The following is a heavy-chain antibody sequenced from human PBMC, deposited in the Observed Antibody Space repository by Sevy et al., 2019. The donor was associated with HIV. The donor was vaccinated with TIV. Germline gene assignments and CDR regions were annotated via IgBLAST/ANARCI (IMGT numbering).Heavy chain of an antibody. CDR2: ISSSGDHM. D-gene: IGHD1-26*01. CDR1: GFTFNAYS. V-gene: IGHV3-21*01. J-gene: IGHJ4*02. CDR3: ASFSGSY. Sequence: GGSLRLSCAASGFTFNAYSMNWVRQAPGKGLEWVSSISSSGDHMYYADSVKGRFTVSRDNAKNSLYLQINSLRVEDTAVYYCASFSGSYWGQGTLVTVSS.